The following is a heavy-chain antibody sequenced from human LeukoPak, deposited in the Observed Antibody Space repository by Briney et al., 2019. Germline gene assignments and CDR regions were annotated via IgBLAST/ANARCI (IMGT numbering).Heavy chain of an antibody. V-gene: IGHV1-69*05. CDR3: ARSGVLLWFGDQEKATFDY. J-gene: IGHJ4*02. Sequence: SVKVSXKASGGTFSSYAISWVRRAPGQGLEWIGGIIPIFGTANYAQKFQGRVTITTDESTSTAYMELSSLRSEDTAVYYCARSGVLLWFGDQEKATFDYWGQGTLVTVSS. CDR1: GGTFSSYA. CDR2: IIPIFGTA. D-gene: IGHD3-10*01.